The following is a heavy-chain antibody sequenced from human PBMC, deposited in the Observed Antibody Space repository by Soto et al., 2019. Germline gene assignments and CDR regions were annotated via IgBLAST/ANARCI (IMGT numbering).Heavy chain of an antibody. D-gene: IGHD4-17*01. CDR3: ARDLSGDYGALDT. Sequence: LGGSLRLSCAPSGFTFSSYCMHWARQAPGKGLEWVAVIWYDGSNKVYADSVKGRFTISRDNSKNTLYLQMNSLRAEDTAVYYCARDLSGDYGALDTWGQGTMVTVSS. CDR1: GFTFSSYC. CDR2: IWYDGSNK. J-gene: IGHJ3*02. V-gene: IGHV3-33*01.